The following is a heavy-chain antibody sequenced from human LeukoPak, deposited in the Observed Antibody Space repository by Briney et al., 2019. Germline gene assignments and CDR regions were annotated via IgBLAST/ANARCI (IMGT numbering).Heavy chain of an antibody. CDR2: IYYSGST. D-gene: IGHD6-19*01. CDR1: GGSIRSSSYY. J-gene: IGHJ4*02. V-gene: IGHV4-39*07. Sequence: PSETLSLTCTVSGGSIRSSSYYWGWIRQPPGKGLEWIGSIYYSGSTYYNASLKSRVTMSVDTSKNQFSLKLSSVTAADTAVYYCARDSEYSSGWYDYWGQGTLVTVSS. CDR3: ARDSEYSSGWYDY.